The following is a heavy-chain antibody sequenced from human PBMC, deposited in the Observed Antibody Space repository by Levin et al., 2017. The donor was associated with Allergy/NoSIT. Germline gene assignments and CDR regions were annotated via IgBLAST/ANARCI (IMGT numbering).Heavy chain of an antibody. CDR2: IKTDGSHT. CDR3: VRDGDVWYFDL. V-gene: IGHV3-74*01. CDR1: GFTFSNYW. Sequence: GESLKISCAASGFTFSNYWMHWVRQAPGKGLVWVSRIKTDGSHTDYADSVKGRFTTSRDNAKNTLYLQMNVLRAEDTAVYYCVRDGDVWYFDLWGRGTLVTVSS. J-gene: IGHJ2*01. D-gene: IGHD7-27*01.